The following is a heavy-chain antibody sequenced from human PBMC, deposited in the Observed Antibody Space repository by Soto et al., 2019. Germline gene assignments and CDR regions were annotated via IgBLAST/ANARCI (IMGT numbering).Heavy chain of an antibody. CDR1: GGTFSSYA. J-gene: IGHJ5*02. Sequence: QVQLVQSGAEVKKPGSSVKVSCKASGGTFSSYAISWVRQAPGQGLEWMGGIIPIFGTANYAQKFQGRVTITADESTSTAYMELSSLRSEDXXXXXXXXXXSXSSXXXDPWGQGTLVTXSS. D-gene: IGHD6-6*01. CDR2: IIPIFGTA. V-gene: IGHV1-69*01. CDR3: XXXXSXSSXXXDP.